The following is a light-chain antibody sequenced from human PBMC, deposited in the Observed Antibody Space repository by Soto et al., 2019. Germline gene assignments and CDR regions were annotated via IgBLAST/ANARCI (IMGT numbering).Light chain of an antibody. CDR3: SSCTTSSALHV. Sequence: QSMLTQPASVSGSPGQSITISCTGTSSDVGSYNYVSWYQQHPGKAPKLIIYDVSNRPSGVSDRFSGSKSGNTASLTISGLQTEDEADYYCSSCTTSSALHVFGTGTKVTVL. CDR1: SSDVGSYNY. V-gene: IGLV2-14*03. CDR2: DVS. J-gene: IGLJ1*01.